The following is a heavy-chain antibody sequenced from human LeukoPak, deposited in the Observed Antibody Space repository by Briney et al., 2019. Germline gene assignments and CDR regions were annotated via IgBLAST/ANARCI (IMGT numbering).Heavy chain of an antibody. CDR2: INQDESER. J-gene: IGHJ4*02. V-gene: IGHV3-7*03. CDR3: ARGYWVDY. CDR1: GFIFSRYW. D-gene: IGHD2-21*01. Sequence: GGSLRLSCATSGFIFSRYWMSWVRQAPGKGLEWVANINQDESERNYVDSVKGRFTISRDNAKNSLDLQMNSLRAEDTAVYYCARGYWVDYWGQGTLVTVSS.